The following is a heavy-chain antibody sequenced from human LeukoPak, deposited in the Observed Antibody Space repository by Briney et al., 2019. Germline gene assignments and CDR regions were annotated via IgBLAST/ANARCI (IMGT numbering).Heavy chain of an antibody. CDR2: INPDTGGT. D-gene: IGHD1-26*01. CDR3: ATTHSGTYYAHFDY. J-gene: IGHJ4*02. Sequence: ASVKVSCKASGHTFTDYYMHWVRQAPGQGLEWMGWINPDTGGTNYAQNFQGRVTMTRDASISTAYMELSRLTSDDTAVYYCATTHSGTYYAHFDYWGQGTLVTVSS. V-gene: IGHV1-2*02. CDR1: GHTFTDYY.